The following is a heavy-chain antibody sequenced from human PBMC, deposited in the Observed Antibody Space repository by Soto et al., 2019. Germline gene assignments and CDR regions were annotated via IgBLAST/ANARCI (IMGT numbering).Heavy chain of an antibody. CDR3: ASVGYYDYIWGSYRLVPAFYFDY. CDR1: SGSISSSNW. J-gene: IGHJ4*02. CDR2: IYHSGST. V-gene: IGHV4-4*02. Sequence: QVQLQESGPGLVKPSGTLSLTCAVSSGSISSSNWWSWVRQTPGKGLEWIGEIYHSGSTNYNPSLKSRVTISVDKSKNHFSLKLSSVTAADTAVSYCASVGYYDYIWGSYRLVPAFYFDYWGQGTLVTVSS. D-gene: IGHD3-16*02.